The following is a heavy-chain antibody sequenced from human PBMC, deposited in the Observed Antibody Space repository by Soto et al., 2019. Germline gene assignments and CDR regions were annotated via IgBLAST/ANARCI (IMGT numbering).Heavy chain of an antibody. CDR2: IYHSGST. V-gene: IGHV4-30-2*01. D-gene: IGHD3-9*01. CDR3: TRDPSDSFHGDY. J-gene: IGHJ4*01. Sequence: PSETLSLTCAVSGGSISSGGYSWSWIRQPPGKGLEWIGYIYHSGSTHYADSVKGRFTISRDNSKNTLYLQMYNLRAEDTAVYYCTRDPSDSFHGDYWGHGTLVTVSS. CDR1: GGSISSGGYS.